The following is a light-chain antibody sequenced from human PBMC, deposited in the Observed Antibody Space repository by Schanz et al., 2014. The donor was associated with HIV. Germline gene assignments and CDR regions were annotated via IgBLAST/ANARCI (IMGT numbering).Light chain of an antibody. V-gene: IGKV3-20*01. J-gene: IGKJ1*01. CDR1: QSVSSY. CDR3: QQYDSPPWA. Sequence: EIVLTQSPATLFLSPGERATLSCRASQSVSSYLAWYQQKPGQAPRLLIFGASNRATGVPDRFIGSESGTDFTLTISSMEPEDYAVYYCQQYDSPPWAFGQGTKVEVK. CDR2: GAS.